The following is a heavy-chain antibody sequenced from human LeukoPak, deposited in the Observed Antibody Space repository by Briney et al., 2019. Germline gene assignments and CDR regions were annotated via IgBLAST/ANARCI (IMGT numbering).Heavy chain of an antibody. J-gene: IGHJ4*02. D-gene: IGHD3-22*01. CDR1: GYSISSGYY. Sequence: PSETLSLTCTVSGYSISSGYYWGWIRQPPGKGLEWIGSIYHSGSTYYNPSLKSRVTISVDTSKNQFSLKLSSVTAADTAVYYCARAKPQKRLDRITMIVVASGHFDYWGQGTLVTVSS. CDR2: IYHSGST. V-gene: IGHV4-38-2*02. CDR3: ARAKPQKRLDRITMIVVASGHFDY.